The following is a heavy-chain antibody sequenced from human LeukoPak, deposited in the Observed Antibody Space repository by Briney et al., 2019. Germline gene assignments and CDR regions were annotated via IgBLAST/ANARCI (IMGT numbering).Heavy chain of an antibody. CDR3: ARESGSYAYYFDY. V-gene: IGHV3-21*01. CDR1: EFTFSSYS. Sequence: PGGSLRLSCAASEFTFSSYSMNWVRQAPGKGLKWVSSISSSSSYIYYADSLKGRFTISRDNAKNSLYLQMNSLRAEDTAVYHCARESGSYAYYFDYWGQGTLVTVSS. D-gene: IGHD1-26*01. J-gene: IGHJ4*02. CDR2: ISSSSSYI.